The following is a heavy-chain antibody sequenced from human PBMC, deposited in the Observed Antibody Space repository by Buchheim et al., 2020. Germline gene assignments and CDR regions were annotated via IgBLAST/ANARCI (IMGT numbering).Heavy chain of an antibody. Sequence: QVQLQQWGAGLLKPSETLSLTCAVYGGSFSGYYWSWIRQPPGKGLEWIGEINHSGSTNYNPSLKSRVTISVDTSKNQFSLKLSSVTAADTAVYYCASSDYYDFWSGLSGYYYYVDVWGKGTT. CDR1: GGSFSGYY. D-gene: IGHD3-3*01. CDR3: ASSDYYDFWSGLSGYYYYVDV. CDR2: INHSGST. V-gene: IGHV4-34*01. J-gene: IGHJ6*03.